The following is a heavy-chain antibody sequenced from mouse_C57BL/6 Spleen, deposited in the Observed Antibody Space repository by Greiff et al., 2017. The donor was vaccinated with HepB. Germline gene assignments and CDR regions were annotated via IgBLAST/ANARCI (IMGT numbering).Heavy chain of an antibody. Sequence: VQGVESGAELVRPGTSVKVSCKASGYAFTNYLIEWVKQRPGQGLEWIGVINPGSGGTNYNEKFKGKATLTADKSSSTAYMQLSSLTSEDSAVYFCARCEGTYGSGPFDYWGQGTTLTVSS. CDR3: ARCEGTYGSGPFDY. J-gene: IGHJ2*01. CDR1: GYAFTNYL. V-gene: IGHV1-54*01. CDR2: INPGSGGT. D-gene: IGHD1-1*01.